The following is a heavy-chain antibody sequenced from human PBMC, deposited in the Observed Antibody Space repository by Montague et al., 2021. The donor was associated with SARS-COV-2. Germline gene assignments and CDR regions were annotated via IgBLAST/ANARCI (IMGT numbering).Heavy chain of an antibody. V-gene: IGHV4-34*01. Sequence: SETLSLTCAVHGGSFSTYSWNWIRQPPGKELEWIGEIHHGGSTNYNPSLKSRVTISADTSKNQFSLKLTSVAAAGTAVYYCARLGDGVVPSPILGVGPYYSYYYMDVWGKGTTVTVSS. CDR1: GGSFSTYS. CDR2: IHHGGST. D-gene: IGHD3-10*01. J-gene: IGHJ6*03. CDR3: ARLGDGVVPSPILGVGPYYSYYYMDV.